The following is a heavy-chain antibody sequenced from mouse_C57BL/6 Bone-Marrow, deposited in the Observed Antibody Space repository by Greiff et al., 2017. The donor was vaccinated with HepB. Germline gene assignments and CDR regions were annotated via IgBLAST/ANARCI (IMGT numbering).Heavy chain of an antibody. CDR2: ISSGSSTI. J-gene: IGHJ2*01. Sequence: EVQVVESGGGLVKPGGSLKLSCAASGFTFSDYGMHWVRQAPEKGLEWVAYISSGSSTIYYADTVKGRFTISRDNAKNTLFLQMTSLRSEDTAMYYCARGTTVVASGYFDYWGQGTTLTVSS. CDR1: GFTFSDYG. CDR3: ARGTTVVASGYFDY. D-gene: IGHD1-1*01. V-gene: IGHV5-17*01.